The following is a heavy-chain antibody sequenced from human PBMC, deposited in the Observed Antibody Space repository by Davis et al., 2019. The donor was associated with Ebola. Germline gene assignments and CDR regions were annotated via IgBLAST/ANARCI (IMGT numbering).Heavy chain of an antibody. D-gene: IGHD1-14*01. CDR3: AKHRGVAWNAMDV. CDR2: TSSSGDSR. V-gene: IGHV3-23*01. J-gene: IGHJ6*02. CDR1: GFTFSSYS. Sequence: GGSLRLSCAASGFTFSSYSMNWVRQAPGKGLEWVSATSSSGDSRHHADSVKGRFAISRDSSKSTLYLQMSSLRAEDTAVYYCAKHRGVAWNAMDVWGQGTMVTVSS.